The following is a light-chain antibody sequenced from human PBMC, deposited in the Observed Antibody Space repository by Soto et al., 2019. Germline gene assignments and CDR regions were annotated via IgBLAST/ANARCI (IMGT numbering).Light chain of an antibody. V-gene: IGLV2-14*01. J-gene: IGLJ1*01. CDR1: SSDVGGYNY. CDR2: EVS. CDR3: SSYTSSSTYV. Sequence: HSELTXPASVSGSPGQWITISCTGTSSDVGGYNYVSWYQQHPGKAPKLMIYEVSNRPSGVSNRFSGSKSGNTASLTISGLQAEDEADYYCSSYTSSSTYVFGTGTKVTVL.